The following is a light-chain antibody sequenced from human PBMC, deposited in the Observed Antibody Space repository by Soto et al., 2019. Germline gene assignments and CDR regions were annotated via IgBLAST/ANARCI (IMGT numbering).Light chain of an antibody. CDR1: QSSSSR. CDR3: QQSDTYPLT. Sequence: DIQMTQSPSTLSTSIGDRVTITCRASQSSSSRLAGYQQKPGQAPKLLIYDASSLQSGVPSRFSGSGSGTEFTLTISILQPDDFATYYCQQSDTYPLTFCGGTKVEIK. J-gene: IGKJ4*01. CDR2: DAS. V-gene: IGKV1-5*01.